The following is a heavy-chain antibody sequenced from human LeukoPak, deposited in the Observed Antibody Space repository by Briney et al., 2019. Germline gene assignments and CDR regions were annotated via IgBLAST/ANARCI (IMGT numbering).Heavy chain of an antibody. CDR2: ISGSGGST. CDR3: AKDAIDSGYDPTIFDY. J-gene: IGHJ4*02. D-gene: IGHD5-12*01. CDR1: GFTFSSYA. Sequence: PGGSLRLSCAASGFTFSSYAMSWVRQAPGKGLEWVSAISGSGGSTYYADSAKGRFTISRDNSKNTLYLQMNSLRAEDTAVYYCAKDAIDSGYDPTIFDYWGQGTLVTVSS. V-gene: IGHV3-23*01.